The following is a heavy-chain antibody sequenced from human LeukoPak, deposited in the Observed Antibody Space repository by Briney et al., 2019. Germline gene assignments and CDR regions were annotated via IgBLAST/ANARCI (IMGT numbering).Heavy chain of an antibody. CDR1: GFTFSSYA. V-gene: IGHV3-30-3*01. CDR3: ARSYYYGMDV. CDR2: ISYDGSNK. J-gene: IGHJ6*02. Sequence: PGGSLRLSCAASGFTFSSYAMHWVRQAPGKGLEWVAVISYDGSNKYYADSVKGRFTISRDNAKNSLYLQMNSLRAEDTAVYYCARSYYYGMDVWGQGTTVTVSS.